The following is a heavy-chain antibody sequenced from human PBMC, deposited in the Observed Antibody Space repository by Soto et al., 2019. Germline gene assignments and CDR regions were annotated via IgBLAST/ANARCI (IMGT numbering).Heavy chain of an antibody. CDR1: GSRFPGNV. CDR2: ISAYNGNT. CDR3: VRSPPLGRSGWYAAFDI. Sequence: ASMTVSWTFSGSRFPGNVSSRGIHPTPQLLEWMGWISAYNGNTNYAQKLQGRVTMTTDTSTSTAYMELRSLRSDDTAVYYCVRSPPLGRSGWYAAFDIWGHRTMVTVS. D-gene: IGHD6-19*01. V-gene: IGHV1-18*01. J-gene: IGHJ3*02.